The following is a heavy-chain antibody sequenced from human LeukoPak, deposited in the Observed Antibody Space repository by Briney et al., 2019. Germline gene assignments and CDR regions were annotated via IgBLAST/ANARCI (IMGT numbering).Heavy chain of an antibody. Sequence: GGSLRLSCAASGFTSSTHAMSWVRQAPGKGLEWVSAISGSGASTFYADSVKGRFTISRDISKNTLYLQMTSLRAEDTAIYYCARYSGTYRDYWGQGTLVTVSS. CDR3: ARYSGTYRDY. CDR1: GFTSSTHA. CDR2: ISGSGAST. D-gene: IGHD3-10*01. V-gene: IGHV3-23*01. J-gene: IGHJ4*02.